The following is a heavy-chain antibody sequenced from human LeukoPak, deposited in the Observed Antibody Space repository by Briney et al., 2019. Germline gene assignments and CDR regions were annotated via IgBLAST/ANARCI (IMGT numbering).Heavy chain of an antibody. J-gene: IGHJ4*02. CDR1: AFTFVDST. D-gene: IGHD3-16*01. V-gene: IGHV3-73*01. CDR3: VGDYTSWTGLKY. CDR2: IVNKARNYAT. Sequence: QPGRSRKPSWAAAAFTFVDSTMHWVRQASGKGLDWVGHIVNKARNYATEYAASLKGRSSISRDASKDTEYLQVNRLKTEDTAVYYCVGDYTSWTGLKYWGQGTLVTVSS.